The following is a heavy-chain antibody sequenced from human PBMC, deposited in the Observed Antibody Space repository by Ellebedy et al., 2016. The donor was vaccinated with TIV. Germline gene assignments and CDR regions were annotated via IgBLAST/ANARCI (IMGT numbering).Heavy chain of an antibody. J-gene: IGHJ3*02. Sequence: ASVKVSCKASGFTFTSSAVQWVRQARGQRLEWIGWIVVGSGNTNYAQKFQERVTITRDMSTSTAYMELSSLRSEDTAVYYCAAEYSSSSQGDDAFDIWGQGTTVTVSS. D-gene: IGHD6-6*01. CDR3: AAEYSSSSQGDDAFDI. CDR2: IVVGSGNT. V-gene: IGHV1-58*01. CDR1: GFTFTSSA.